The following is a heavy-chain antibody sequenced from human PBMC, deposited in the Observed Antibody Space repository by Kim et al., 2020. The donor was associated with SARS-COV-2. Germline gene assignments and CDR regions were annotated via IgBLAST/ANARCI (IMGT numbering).Heavy chain of an antibody. V-gene: IGHV6-1*01. CDR1: GDSVSSNSAA. Sequence: SQTLSLTCAISGDSVSSNSAAWNWIRQSPSRGLEWLGRTYYRSKWYNDYAVSVKSRITINPDTSKNQFSLQLNSVTPEDTAVYYCARDREEMATISKINAQYYYYYYGMDVWGQGTTVTVSS. D-gene: IGHD5-12*01. CDR2: TYYRSKWYN. CDR3: ARDREEMATISKINAQYYYYYYGMDV. J-gene: IGHJ6*02.